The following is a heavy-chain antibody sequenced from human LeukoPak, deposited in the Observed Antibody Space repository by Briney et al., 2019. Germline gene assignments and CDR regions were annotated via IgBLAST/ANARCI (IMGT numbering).Heavy chain of an antibody. Sequence: GGSLRLSCAASGFTVSSNYMSWVRQAPGKGLEWVSVIYSGGSTYYADSVKGRFTISRDNSKNTLYLQMNSLRAEDTAVYYCARDPGDSSGYWFDYWGQGTLVTVSS. CDR2: IYSGGST. D-gene: IGHD3-22*01. V-gene: IGHV3-66*01. CDR1: GFTVSSNY. J-gene: IGHJ4*02. CDR3: ARDPGDSSGYWFDY.